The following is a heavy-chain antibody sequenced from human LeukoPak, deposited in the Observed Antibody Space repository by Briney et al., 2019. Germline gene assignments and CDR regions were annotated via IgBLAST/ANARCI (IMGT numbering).Heavy chain of an antibody. CDR3: ASTLGYCSGGSCYPSFDY. CDR1: GGSISSYY. Sequence: KPSETLSLTCTVSGGSISSYYWSWIRQPPGKGLEWIWYIYYSGSTNYNPSLKSRVTISVDTSKNQFSLKLSSVTAADTAVYYCASTLGYCSGGSCYPSFDYWGQGTLVTVSS. J-gene: IGHJ4*02. CDR2: IYYSGST. D-gene: IGHD2-15*01. V-gene: IGHV4-59*01.